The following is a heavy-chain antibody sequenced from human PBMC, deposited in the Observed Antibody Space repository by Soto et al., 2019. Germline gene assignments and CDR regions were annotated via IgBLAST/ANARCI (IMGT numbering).Heavy chain of an antibody. Sequence: GGSLRLSCAASGFTFSSYGMHWVRQAPGKGLEWVAVIWYDGSNKYYADSVKGRFTISRDNSKNTLYLQMNSLRAEDTAVYYCASGRGGYYYYGVDVWGQGTTVTVSS. D-gene: IGHD2-15*01. J-gene: IGHJ6*02. V-gene: IGHV3-33*01. CDR1: GFTFSSYG. CDR3: ASGRGGYYYYGVDV. CDR2: IWYDGSNK.